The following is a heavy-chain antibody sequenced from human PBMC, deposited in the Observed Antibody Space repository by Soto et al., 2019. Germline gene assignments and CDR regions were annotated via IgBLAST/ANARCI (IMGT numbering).Heavy chain of an antibody. CDR1: GFIFNNYA. V-gene: IGHV3-23*01. Sequence: EVQLLDSGGGLAQPGGSLRVSCAASGFIFNNYAMNWVRRAPGEGLQWVAGISASGVSTYYADSVKGRFIISRDNSKKTLYLQMNSLRAEDSAIYYCGKVPLRPYCFDYWGLGTLVTVSS. D-gene: IGHD4-17*01. CDR2: ISASGVST. J-gene: IGHJ4*02. CDR3: GKVPLRPYCFDY.